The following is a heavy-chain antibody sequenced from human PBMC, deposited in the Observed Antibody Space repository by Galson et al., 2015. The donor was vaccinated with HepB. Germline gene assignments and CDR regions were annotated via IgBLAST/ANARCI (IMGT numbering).Heavy chain of an antibody. CDR3: ARGALVVAVGATQNNWFDP. D-gene: IGHD2-15*01. J-gene: IGHJ5*02. V-gene: IGHV1-18*01. CDR1: GYTFSSYS. CDR2: ISPHNRYT. Sequence: SVKVSCKASGYTFSSYSITWVRRAPGQGLEWVGWISPHNRYTNYAQNFQGRVTMTTDTSTTTAYMELRSLTSDDTAVYYCARGALVVAVGATQNNWFDPWGRGTLVTVSS.